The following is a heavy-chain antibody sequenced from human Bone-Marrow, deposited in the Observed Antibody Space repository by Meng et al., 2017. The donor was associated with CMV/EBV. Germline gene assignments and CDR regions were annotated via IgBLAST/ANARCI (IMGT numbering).Heavy chain of an antibody. CDR2: IIPIFGTA. J-gene: IGHJ4*02. Sequence: QVQLVPFGAEVKKPGSSVQVSCKASGGTFSSYAISWVRQAPGQGLEWMGGIIPIFGTANYAQKFQGRVTITADESTSTAYMELSSLRSEDTAVYYCARSQYSSSWYPFTHWGQGTLVTVSS. CDR3: ARSQYSSSWYPFTH. D-gene: IGHD6-13*01. V-gene: IGHV1-69*12. CDR1: GGTFSSYA.